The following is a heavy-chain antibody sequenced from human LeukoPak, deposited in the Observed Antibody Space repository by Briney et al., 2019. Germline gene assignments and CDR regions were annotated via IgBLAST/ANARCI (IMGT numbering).Heavy chain of an antibody. Sequence: GGSLRLSCAASGFTFSSYAMSWVRQAPGKGLEWVSAISGSGGSTYYADSVKGRFTISRDNSKNTQYLQMNSLRAEDTAVYYCAKGNGYCSGGSCYSHDAFDIGGQGTMVTVSS. CDR3: AKGNGYCSGGSCYSHDAFDI. J-gene: IGHJ3*02. CDR2: ISGSGGST. CDR1: GFTFSSYA. V-gene: IGHV3-23*01. D-gene: IGHD2-15*01.